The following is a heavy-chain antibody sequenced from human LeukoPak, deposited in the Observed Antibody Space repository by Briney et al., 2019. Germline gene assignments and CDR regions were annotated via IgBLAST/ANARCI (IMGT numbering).Heavy chain of an antibody. CDR3: ASLYGSGSYYLSPSDY. D-gene: IGHD3-10*01. Sequence: GGSLRLSCAASGFTFSSYAMHWVRQAPGKGLEWVAVISYGGSNKYYADSVKGRFTISRDNSKNTLYLQMNSLRAEDTAVYYCASLYGSGSYYLSPSDYWGQGTLVTVSS. V-gene: IGHV3-30-3*01. CDR1: GFTFSSYA. J-gene: IGHJ4*02. CDR2: ISYGGSNK.